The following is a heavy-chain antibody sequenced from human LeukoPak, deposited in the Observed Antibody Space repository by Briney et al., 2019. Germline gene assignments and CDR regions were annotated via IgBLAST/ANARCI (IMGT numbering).Heavy chain of an antibody. CDR1: GFAFSGYA. Sequence: GGSLRLSCAASGFAFSGYAMHWVRQAPGKGLEWVAVIWNDGSNKYYADSVKGRFTISRDNSKSTLFLQMNSLRPEDTAVFYCVKDGTSTLDYWGQGTLVTVSS. D-gene: IGHD1-26*01. V-gene: IGHV3-30*02. J-gene: IGHJ4*02. CDR2: IWNDGSNK. CDR3: VKDGTSTLDY.